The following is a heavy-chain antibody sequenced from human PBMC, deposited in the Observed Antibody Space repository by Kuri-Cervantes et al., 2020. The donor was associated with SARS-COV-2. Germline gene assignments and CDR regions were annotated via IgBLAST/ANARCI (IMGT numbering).Heavy chain of an antibody. Sequence: SETLSLTCTVSGGSISSSSYYWGWIRQPPGKGLEWIGSIYYSGSTYYNPSLKSRVTISVDTSKNQFSLKLSSVTAADTAVYYCARDDEGELPGDHWGQGTLVTVSS. CDR2: IYYSGST. V-gene: IGHV4-39*07. D-gene: IGHD3-16*01. CDR1: GGSISSSSYY. J-gene: IGHJ4*02. CDR3: ARDDEGELPGDH.